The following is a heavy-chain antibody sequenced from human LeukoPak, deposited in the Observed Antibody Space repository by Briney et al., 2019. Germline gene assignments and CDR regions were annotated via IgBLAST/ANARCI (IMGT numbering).Heavy chain of an antibody. CDR3: ARDDYGDYYFDY. D-gene: IGHD4-17*01. CDR1: GFTFSSYA. Sequence: GGSLRLSCAASGFTFSSYAMHWVRQAPGKGLEWVAVISYDGSNKYYADSVKGRFTISRDNSKNTLYLQMNSLRAEDTAVYYCARDDYGDYYFDYWGQGTLVTVSS. CDR2: ISYDGSNK. J-gene: IGHJ4*02. V-gene: IGHV3-30-3*01.